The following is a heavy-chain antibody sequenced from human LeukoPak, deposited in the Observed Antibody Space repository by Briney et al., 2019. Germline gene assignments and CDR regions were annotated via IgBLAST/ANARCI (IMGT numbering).Heavy chain of an antibody. J-gene: IGHJ4*02. D-gene: IGHD3-16*01. CDR2: IIQDGSEK. V-gene: IGHV3-7*01. CDR1: GFTFSSYS. CDR3: ASKTCYGY. Sequence: GGSLRLSCAASGFTFSSYSMNWVRQAPGKGLEWVANIIQDGSEKYYVDSVKGRFTISRDNAKNSLYLQMNSLRAEDTAVYYCASKTCYGYWGQGTLVTVSS.